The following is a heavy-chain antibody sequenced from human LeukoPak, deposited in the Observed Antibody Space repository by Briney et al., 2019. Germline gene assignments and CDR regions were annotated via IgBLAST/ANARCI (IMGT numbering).Heavy chain of an antibody. CDR2: FDPEDGET. D-gene: IGHD3-3*01. J-gene: IGHJ3*02. Sequence: ASVKVSCKLSGYSGIELSMHWVRQAPGKGLEWMGGFDPEDGETKYAQKFQGRVTMTEDTSTDRAYMELSRLTSEDTAVYYCATHTISGVVTYASLIWGRGTLVTVSS. CDR3: ATHTISGVVTYASLI. CDR1: GYSGIELS. V-gene: IGHV1-24*01.